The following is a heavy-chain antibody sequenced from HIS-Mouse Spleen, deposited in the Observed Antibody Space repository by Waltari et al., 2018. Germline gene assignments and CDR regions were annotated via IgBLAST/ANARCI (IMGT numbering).Heavy chain of an antibody. CDR2: IYYCGST. CDR1: GGSISSSSYY. D-gene: IGHD6-19*01. CDR3: ARRRGWFDY. Sequence: QLQLQESGPGLVKPSETLSLPCTVSGGSISSSSYYWGWIRQPPGQGLEWIGSIYYCGSTYYNPSLKSRVTISVDTSKNQFSLKLSSVTAADTAVYYCARRRGWFDYWGQGTLVTVSS. V-gene: IGHV4-39*01. J-gene: IGHJ4*02.